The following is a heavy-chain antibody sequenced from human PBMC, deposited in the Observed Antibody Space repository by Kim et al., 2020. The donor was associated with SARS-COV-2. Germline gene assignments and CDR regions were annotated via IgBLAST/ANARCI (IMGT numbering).Heavy chain of an antibody. Sequence: DHLKGRFTTSIDTYKNTLYLQVNSLRAEDTAVYYCAKARGDRPSVYYFDYWGQGTLVTVSS. J-gene: IGHJ4*02. V-gene: IGHV3-23*01. CDR3: AKARGDRPSVYYFDY. D-gene: IGHD3-16*01.